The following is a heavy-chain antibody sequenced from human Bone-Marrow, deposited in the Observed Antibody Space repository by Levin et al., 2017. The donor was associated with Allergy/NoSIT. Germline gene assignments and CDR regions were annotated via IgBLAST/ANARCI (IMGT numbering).Heavy chain of an antibody. D-gene: IGHD3-3*01. Sequence: GGSLRLSCAASGFTFSSYEMNWVRQAPGKGLEWVSYISSSGSTIYYADSVKGRFTISRDNAKNSLYLQMNSLRAEDTAVYYCARGDPESYYDFWSGYYVRGSFDIWGQGTMVTVSS. CDR3: ARGDPESYYDFWSGYYVRGSFDI. CDR2: ISSSGSTI. CDR1: GFTFSSYE. J-gene: IGHJ3*02. V-gene: IGHV3-48*03.